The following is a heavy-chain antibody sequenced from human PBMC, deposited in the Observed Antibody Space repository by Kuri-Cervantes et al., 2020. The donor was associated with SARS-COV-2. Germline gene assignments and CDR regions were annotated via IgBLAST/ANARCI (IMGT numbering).Heavy chain of an antibody. CDR1: ETTFPNYD. D-gene: IGHD2-15*01. CDR2: INPSGGST. J-gene: IGHJ5*02. V-gene: IGHV1-46*01. Sequence: ASVKVSCKAPETTFPNYDINWVRQATGQGLEWMGIINPSGGSTSYAQKFQGRVTMTRDTSTSTVYMELSSLRSEDTAVYYCARGLYSAEYCSGGSCYNWFDPWGQGTLVTVSS. CDR3: ARGLYSAEYCSGGSCYNWFDP.